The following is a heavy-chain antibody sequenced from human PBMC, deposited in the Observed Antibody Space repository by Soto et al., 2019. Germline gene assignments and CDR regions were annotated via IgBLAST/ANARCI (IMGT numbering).Heavy chain of an antibody. CDR1: GGSISSGGYY. J-gene: IGHJ6*02. Sequence: QVQLQESGPGLVKPSQTLSLTCTVSGGSISSGGYYWSWIRQHPGKGLEWIGYIYYSGSTYYNPSLKSRVTISVDTSKNQFSLKLSSVTAADTAVYYCARDRRDYGGNSGSYYYYGMDVWGQGTTVTVSS. CDR2: IYYSGST. V-gene: IGHV4-31*03. CDR3: ARDRRDYGGNSGSYYYYGMDV. D-gene: IGHD4-17*01.